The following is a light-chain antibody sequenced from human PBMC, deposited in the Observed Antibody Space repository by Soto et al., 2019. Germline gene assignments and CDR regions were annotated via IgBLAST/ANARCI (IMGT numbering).Light chain of an antibody. CDR1: QSVSSSY. V-gene: IGKV3-20*01. J-gene: IGKJ1*01. Sequence: EIVLTQSPGTLSLSPGERATLSCRASQSVSSSYLAWYQQKPGQAPRLLIYGASSRATGIPDRFSGSGSGTAFTLSISRLQPDYGAEYDGEADCCSSTFARSTNVESK. CDR2: GAS. CDR3: EADCCSST.